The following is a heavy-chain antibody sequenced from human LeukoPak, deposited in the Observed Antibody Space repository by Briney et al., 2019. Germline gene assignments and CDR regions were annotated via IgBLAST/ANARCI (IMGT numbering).Heavy chain of an antibody. V-gene: IGHV4-4*02. CDR1: GGSISSSNW. D-gene: IGHD4-17*01. CDR2: IYHSGST. J-gene: IGHJ5*02. CDR3: ARDYGDSRNYNWFDP. Sequence: SSGTLSLTCAVSGGSISSSNWWSWVRQPPGKGLEWIGEIYHSGSTYYNPSLKSRVTISVDTSKNQFSLKLSSVTAADTAVYYCARDYGDSRNYNWFDPWGQGTLVTVSS.